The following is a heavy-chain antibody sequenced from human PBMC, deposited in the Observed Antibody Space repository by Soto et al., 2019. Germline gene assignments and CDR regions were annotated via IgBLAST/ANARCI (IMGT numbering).Heavy chain of an antibody. V-gene: IGHV3-23*01. CDR3: VKDRDYPRDQFHY. J-gene: IGHJ4*02. D-gene: IGHD2-2*01. Sequence: LRLSCAASGYTFSSFALSWVRQAPGKGLEWVSGIGASGAGTYYADSVKGRFTISRDNSKNTLHLHMDSLRAEDTAVYYCVKDRDYPRDQFHYWGQGTLVTVSS. CDR2: IGASGAGT. CDR1: GYTFSSFA.